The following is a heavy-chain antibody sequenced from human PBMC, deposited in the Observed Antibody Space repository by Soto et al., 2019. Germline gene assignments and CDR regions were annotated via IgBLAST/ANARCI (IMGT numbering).Heavy chain of an antibody. V-gene: IGHV4-59*08. Sequence: SETLSLTCAVYGGSFSPNYWSWIRQPPGKGLEWIGQLYASGTTTTNPSLKSRVTMSLDTSQNHFSLRLNSVTAADTAVYFCARQARDHIDSSNNCYDPWGQGTLVTVSS. CDR3: ARQARDHIDSSNNCYDP. CDR1: GGSFSPNY. D-gene: IGHD3-22*01. CDR2: LYASGTT. J-gene: IGHJ5*02.